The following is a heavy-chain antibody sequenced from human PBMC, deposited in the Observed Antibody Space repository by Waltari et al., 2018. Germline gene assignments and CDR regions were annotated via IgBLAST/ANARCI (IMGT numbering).Heavy chain of an antibody. CDR3: AKQGVALSEYYYYYYMDV. D-gene: IGHD2-21*01. CDR2: VDPEDGET. J-gene: IGHJ6*03. CDR1: GYTFTDYY. Sequence: EVQLVQSGAEVKKPGATVKISCKASGYTFTDYYMHWVQQAPGKGLEWMGRVDPEDGETIYAEKFQGRVTITADTSTDTAYMELSSLRSEDTAVYYCAKQGVALSEYYYYYYMDVWGKGTTVTVSS. V-gene: IGHV1-69-2*01.